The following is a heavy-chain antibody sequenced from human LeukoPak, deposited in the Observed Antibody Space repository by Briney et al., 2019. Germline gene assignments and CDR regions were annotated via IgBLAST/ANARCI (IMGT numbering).Heavy chain of an antibody. CDR3: VVVVHYDFWSGYLDY. CDR1: GFTFSSYA. V-gene: IGHV3-23*01. D-gene: IGHD3-3*01. J-gene: IGHJ4*02. CDR2: ISGSGGST. Sequence: GRSLRLSCAASGFTFSSYAMSWVRQAPGKGLEWVSAISGSGGSTYYADSVKGRFTISRDNSKNTLYLQMNSLRAEDTAVYYCVVVVHYDFWSGYLDYWGQGTLVTVSS.